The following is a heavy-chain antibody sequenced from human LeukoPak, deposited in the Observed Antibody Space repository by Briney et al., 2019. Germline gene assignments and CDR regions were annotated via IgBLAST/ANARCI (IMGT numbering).Heavy chain of an antibody. CDR1: GYTLTELS. D-gene: IGHD3-16*01. CDR2: FDPEDGET. Sequence: ASVKVSCKVSGYTLTELSMHWVRQAPGKGLEWMGGFDPEDGETIYAQKSQGRVTMTEETSTDTAYMELSSLRSEDTAVYYCATLDFAGWGRHWGQGTLVTVSS. CDR3: ATLDFAGWGRH. J-gene: IGHJ4*02. V-gene: IGHV1-24*01.